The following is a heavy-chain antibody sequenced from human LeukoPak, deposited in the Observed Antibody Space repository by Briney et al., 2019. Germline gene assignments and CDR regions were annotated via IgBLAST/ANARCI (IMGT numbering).Heavy chain of an antibody. CDR3: VKVLTVAGAGSAFDF. J-gene: IGHJ3*01. CDR2: ISGNSGST. V-gene: IGHV3-9*01. CDR1: GFSFDDNA. D-gene: IGHD6-19*01. Sequence: GGSLRLSCAASGFSFDDNAMHWVRQAPGKGLKWVSGISGNSGSTGYADSVKGRFIISRDNAKTSLYLQMNSLIVEDTALYYCVKVLTVAGAGSAFDFWGQGTMVTVSS.